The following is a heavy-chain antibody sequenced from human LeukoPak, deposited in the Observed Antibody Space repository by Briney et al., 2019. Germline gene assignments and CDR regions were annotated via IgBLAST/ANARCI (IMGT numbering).Heavy chain of an antibody. Sequence: GGSLRLSCAASGFTFSSYEMNWVRQAPGKGLEWVSYISSSGSTIYYADSVKGRFTISRDNAKNSLYLQMNSLRAEDTAVYYCAREGYSSGLSFQHWGQGTLVTVSS. D-gene: IGHD6-19*01. J-gene: IGHJ1*01. CDR1: GFTFSSYE. CDR2: ISSSGSTI. CDR3: AREGYSSGLSFQH. V-gene: IGHV3-48*03.